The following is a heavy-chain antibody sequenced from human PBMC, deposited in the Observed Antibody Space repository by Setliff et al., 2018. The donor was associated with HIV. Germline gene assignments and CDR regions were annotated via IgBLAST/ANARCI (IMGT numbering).Heavy chain of an antibody. CDR3: VKDGGPWGSGD. Sequence: ASVKVSCKASGYTFTGYYLHWVRLAPGQGLEWMGRINPNNGGTNYSQKFQGRVSMTRDTSTNTAYLDLTNLTSDDTAVYFCVKDGGPWGSGDWGQGTLVTVSS. D-gene: IGHD7-27*01. CDR2: INPNNGGT. J-gene: IGHJ4*02. CDR1: GYTFTGYY. V-gene: IGHV1-2*06.